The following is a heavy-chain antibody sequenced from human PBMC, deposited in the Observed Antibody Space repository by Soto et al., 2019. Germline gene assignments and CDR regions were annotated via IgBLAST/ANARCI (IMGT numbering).Heavy chain of an antibody. V-gene: IGHV4-4*07. Sequence: SETLSLTCTVSGGSISTYYWSWIRQPAGKGLEWIGRIYASGSTNYNPSLKSRVTMSVATSKNQFSLKLSSVTAADTAVYYCERRGIVIIPPATYFDYWGQGPLGT. D-gene: IGHD2-2*01. CDR1: GGSISTYY. CDR2: IYASGST. J-gene: IGHJ4*02. CDR3: ERRGIVIIPPATYFDY.